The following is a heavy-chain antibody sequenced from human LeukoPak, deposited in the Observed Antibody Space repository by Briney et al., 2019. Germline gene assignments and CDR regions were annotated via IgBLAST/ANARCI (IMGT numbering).Heavy chain of an antibody. J-gene: IGHJ4*02. CDR3: ARGGGGYSYSLQRGYYFDY. Sequence: GGSLRLSCAASGFTFSSYEMNWVRQAPGKGLEWISYISSSGSTIYYADSVKGRFTISRDNAKNSLYLQMNSLRAEDTAVYYCARGGGGYSYSLQRGYYFDYWGQGTLVTVSS. CDR1: GFTFSSYE. CDR2: ISSSGSTI. D-gene: IGHD5-18*01. V-gene: IGHV3-48*03.